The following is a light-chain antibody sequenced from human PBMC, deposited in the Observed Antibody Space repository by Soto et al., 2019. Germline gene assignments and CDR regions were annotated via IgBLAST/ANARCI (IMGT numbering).Light chain of an antibody. CDR3: SSYTSSSTRV. CDR2: DVS. CDR1: SSDVGGYNY. V-gene: IGLV2-14*01. J-gene: IGLJ1*01. Sequence: QSALAQPASVSGSPGQSITMSCTGASSDVGGYNYVSWYQQHPGKAPKLMIYDVSDWPSGVSNRFSGSKSGNTASLTISGLQAEDEADYYCSSYTSSSTRVFGTGTKLTVL.